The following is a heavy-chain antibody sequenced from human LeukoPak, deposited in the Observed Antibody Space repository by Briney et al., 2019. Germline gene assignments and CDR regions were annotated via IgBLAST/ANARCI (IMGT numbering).Heavy chain of an antibody. CDR2: ISGDGYST. Sequence: GGSLRLSCAASVFTFDDYAMHWVREAPGEGREWVSLISGDGYSTYYADSVKGRFTISTDNSKNSLYLQMNSLRTEDTALYYCAKSPGGPTMVRGVTSATDVYGMAVWGQGTTVTVSS. CDR1: VFTFDDYA. J-gene: IGHJ6*02. V-gene: IGHV3-43*02. D-gene: IGHD3-10*01. CDR3: AKSPGGPTMVRGVTSATDVYGMAV.